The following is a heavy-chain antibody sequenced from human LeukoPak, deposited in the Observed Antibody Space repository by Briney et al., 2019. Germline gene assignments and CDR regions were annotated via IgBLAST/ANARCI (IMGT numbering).Heavy chain of an antibody. CDR1: GYTLTELS. V-gene: IGHV1-2*02. Sequence: ASVKVSCKVSGYTLTELSMHWVRQAPGQGLEWMGWINPNSGGTNYAQKFQGRVTMTRDTSISTAYMELSRLRSDDTAVYYCARETTIDDAFDIWGQGTMVTVSS. CDR3: ARETTIDDAFDI. CDR2: INPNSGGT. D-gene: IGHD1-1*01. J-gene: IGHJ3*02.